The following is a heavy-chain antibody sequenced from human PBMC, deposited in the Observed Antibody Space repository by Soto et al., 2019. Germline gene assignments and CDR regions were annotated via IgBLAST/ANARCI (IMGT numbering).Heavy chain of an antibody. Sequence: QVQLQESGPGLVKPSQTLSLTCTVSGGSISSSGYYWSWIRQHPEKGLEWIGNIYYSGGTYYNPSLKSRLTRSIDTSNNQFSLKLSSVISADPAIYYCALPAYGDYGRFNWFNPWGQRTLVCVSP. V-gene: IGHV4-31*03. CDR3: ALPAYGDYGRFNWFNP. CDR2: IYYSGGT. D-gene: IGHD4-17*01. J-gene: IGHJ5*02. CDR1: GGSISSSGYY.